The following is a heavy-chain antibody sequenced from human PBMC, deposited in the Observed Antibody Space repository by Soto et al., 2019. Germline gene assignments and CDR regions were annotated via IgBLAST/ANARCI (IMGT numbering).Heavy chain of an antibody. CDR3: AKYRGDPKSAFYI. V-gene: IGHV4-61*01. D-gene: IGHD2-21*01. CDR1: GDSVSSTTYY. CDR2: IYYTGST. J-gene: IGHJ3*02. Sequence: PSEKLSLTCTVSGDSVSSTTYYWSWIRQPPGKGLEWIGFIYYTGSTHYNPSLKSRVTISIDTSKNQFSLKLSSVTAADTAVYYCAKYRGDPKSAFYIWGQGTMVTVSS.